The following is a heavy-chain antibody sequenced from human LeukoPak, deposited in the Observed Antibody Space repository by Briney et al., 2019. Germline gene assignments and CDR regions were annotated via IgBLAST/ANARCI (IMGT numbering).Heavy chain of an antibody. CDR1: GGSFSGYY. CDR3: AREGVVGATIDY. V-gene: IGHV4-34*01. D-gene: IGHD1-26*01. J-gene: IGHJ4*02. CDR2: INHSGST. Sequence: SETLSLTCAVYGGSFSGYYWSWVRQPPGKGLEWIGEINHSGSTNYNPSLKSRVTISVDTSKNQFSLKLSSVTAADTAVYYCAREGVVGATIDYWGQGTLVTVSS.